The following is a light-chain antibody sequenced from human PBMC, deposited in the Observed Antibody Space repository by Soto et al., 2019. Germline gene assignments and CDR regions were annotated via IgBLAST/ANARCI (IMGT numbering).Light chain of an antibody. CDR2: GAS. CDR1: QSVSSN. J-gene: IGKJ1*01. CDR3: QQHNNWRT. V-gene: IGKV3-15*01. Sequence: EIVMTQSPATLSVSPGERATLSCRASQSVSSNLAWYQQKPVQAPRLLIYGASTRATGIPARCSGSGSGTENAHTSSSLQAEDLEGYYCQQHNNWRTFGQGTKVEIK.